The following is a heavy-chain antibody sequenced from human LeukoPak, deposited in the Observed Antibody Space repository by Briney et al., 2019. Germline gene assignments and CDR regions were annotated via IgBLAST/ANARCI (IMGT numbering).Heavy chain of an antibody. V-gene: IGHV1-69*13. CDR2: IIPIFGTA. D-gene: IGHD2-15*01. CDR3: ARDQGYCSGGSCYSVDY. J-gene: IGHJ4*02. CDR1: GGTFSSYA. Sequence: SVKVSCKASGGTFSSYAISRVRQAPGQGPEWMGGIIPIFGTANYAQKFQGRVTITADESTSTAYMELSSLRSEDTAVYYCARDQGYCSGGSCYSVDYWGQGTLVTVSS.